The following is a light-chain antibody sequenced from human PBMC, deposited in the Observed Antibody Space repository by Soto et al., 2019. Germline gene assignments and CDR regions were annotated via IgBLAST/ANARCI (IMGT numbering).Light chain of an antibody. Sequence: DIQMTQSPSSLSASVGDRVTITCRASQTITHYLNWYPQKRGTAHKLLIYGASSFQSGVPSMFGGSRSGTDFTLTINSLPPEDFVTYYRQQSYGNPTFGGGTKVEIK. CDR3: QQSYGNPT. J-gene: IGKJ4*01. CDR2: GAS. CDR1: QTITHY. V-gene: IGKV1-39*01.